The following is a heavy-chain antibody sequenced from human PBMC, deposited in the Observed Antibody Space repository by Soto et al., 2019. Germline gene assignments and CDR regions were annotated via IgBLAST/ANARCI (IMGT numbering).Heavy chain of an antibody. D-gene: IGHD2-15*01. CDR3: VGGSWFD. CDR2: ISWNGNFT. Sequence: EVQLVESVGDMVQPGRSLKLSCVGSGYSFEDYSMHWVRQAPGKGLELVSGISWNGNFTGYADSVKGRFTISRDNAQHSLFLQMRRLSIEDTALYYCVGGSWFDWGQGTLVTVSS. J-gene: IGHJ4*02. V-gene: IGHV3-9*01. CDR1: GYSFEDYS.